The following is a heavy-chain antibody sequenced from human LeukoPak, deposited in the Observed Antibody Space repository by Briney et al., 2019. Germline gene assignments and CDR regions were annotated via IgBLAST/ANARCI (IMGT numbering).Heavy chain of an antibody. Sequence: SETLSLTCAVYGGSFSGYYWSWIRQPPGKGLEWIGEINHSGSTNYNPSLKSRVTISVDTSKNQFSLKLSSVTAADTAVYYCASDGTGAGYYYDSSGYSSWGQGTLVTVPS. V-gene: IGHV4-34*01. D-gene: IGHD3-22*01. CDR3: ASDGTGAGYYYDSSGYSS. CDR1: GGSFSGYY. J-gene: IGHJ5*02. CDR2: INHSGST.